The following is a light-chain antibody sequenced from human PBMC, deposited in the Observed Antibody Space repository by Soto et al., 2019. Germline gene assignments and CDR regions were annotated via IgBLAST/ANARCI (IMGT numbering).Light chain of an antibody. V-gene: IGLV1-44*01. CDR3: AAWDDSLNGVG. CDR1: SSNIGRNT. CDR2: SNN. J-gene: IGLJ2*01. Sequence: QSVLTQPPSASGTPGQRFTIPCSGSSSNIGRNTVNLYQQLTGTAPKLLIYSNNHRPSGVPVRFSGSKSGASASLAISGVESEDEADYYCAAWDDSLNGVGFGGGTKLTVL.